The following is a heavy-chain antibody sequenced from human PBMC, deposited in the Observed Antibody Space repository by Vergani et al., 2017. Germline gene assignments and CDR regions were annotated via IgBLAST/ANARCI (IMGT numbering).Heavy chain of an antibody. V-gene: IGHV6-1*01. CDR3: SREFFDLWGGYQYYYYYYYMDV. D-gene: IGHD3-3*01. CDR1: GDSVASNSAA. J-gene: IGHJ6*03. CDR2: TFYRSKWSN. Sequence: QVQLQQSGPGRGKPSQTLPPTAAISGDSVASNSAAGNWIRQSPSRGFEWLGRTFYRSKWSNDYAVSVKSRITINPDTSKNQFSLQLNSVTPEDTAVYYCSREFFDLWGGYQYYYYYYYMDVWGKGTTVTVSS.